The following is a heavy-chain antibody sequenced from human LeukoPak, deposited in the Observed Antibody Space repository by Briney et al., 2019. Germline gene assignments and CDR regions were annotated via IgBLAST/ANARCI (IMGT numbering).Heavy chain of an antibody. CDR1: GYTFTSYD. Sequence: GASVKVSCKASGYTFTSYDINWVRQATGQGLEWMGWMNPNSGNTGYAQKFQGRVTMTRNTSINTAYMELSSLRSEDTAVYYCARVGQATRSYYYYYYYGMDVWGQGTTVTVSS. CDR2: MNPNSGNT. D-gene: IGHD3-10*01. CDR3: ARVGQATRSYYYYYYYGMDV. J-gene: IGHJ6*02. V-gene: IGHV1-8*01.